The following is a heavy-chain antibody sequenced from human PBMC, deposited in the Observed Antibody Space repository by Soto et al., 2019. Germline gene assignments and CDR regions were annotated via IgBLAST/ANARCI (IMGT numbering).Heavy chain of an antibody. V-gene: IGHV3-7*05. Sequence: GRSMRLCCAAAGCTFSGHWMSWVRQAPGKGLEWVASIKQDGSEKYYVDSVKGRFTISRDNAKNSLYLQMNSLRAEDTAVYYCARLRASQAIYDYWGQGTLVTVSS. CDR1: GCTFSGHW. CDR2: IKQDGSEK. CDR3: ARLRASQAIYDY. J-gene: IGHJ4*02. D-gene: IGHD5-12*01.